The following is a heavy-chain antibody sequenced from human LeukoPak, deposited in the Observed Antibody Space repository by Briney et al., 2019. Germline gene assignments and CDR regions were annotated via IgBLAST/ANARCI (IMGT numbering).Heavy chain of an antibody. CDR1: GFTFSSYS. CDR2: ISSSSYI. V-gene: IGHV3-21*01. Sequence: GGSLRLSCAASGFTFSSYSMNWVRQAPGKGLEWVSSISSSSYIYYADSVKGRFTNSRDNAKNSLYLQMNSLRAEDTAVYYCARSTYSYGYSVGYYFDYWGQGTLVTVSS. D-gene: IGHD5-18*01. J-gene: IGHJ4*02. CDR3: ARSTYSYGYSVGYYFDY.